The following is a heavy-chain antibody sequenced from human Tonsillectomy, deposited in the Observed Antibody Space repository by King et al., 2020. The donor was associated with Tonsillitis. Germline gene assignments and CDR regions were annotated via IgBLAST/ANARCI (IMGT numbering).Heavy chain of an antibody. CDR2: ISYDGTRT. CDR3: ARXVGLXXXPXGXXXX. Sequence: VQLVESGGGVVQPGRSLRLSCEASGFTFNNYPLHWVRQAPGKGLEWVAIISYDGTRTYYGDAVKGRFIISRDNSKNTLYLQMNSLRPGDTALYYCARXVGLXXXPXGXXXXWGQGTXXT. D-gene: IGHD2-8*02. J-gene: IGHJ1*01. V-gene: IGHV3-30*04. CDR1: GFTFNNYP.